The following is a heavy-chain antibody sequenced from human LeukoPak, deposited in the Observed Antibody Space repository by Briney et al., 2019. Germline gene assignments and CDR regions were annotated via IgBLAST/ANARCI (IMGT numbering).Heavy chain of an antibody. V-gene: IGHV3-48*01. CDR3: ARTYGSGSLDY. J-gene: IGHJ4*02. D-gene: IGHD2-15*01. Sequence: QTGGSLRLSCTASGFTFINYSMNWVRQAPGKGLEWISYISGRGEAIFYADSVQGRFTISRDNAKNSIYLQMNGLTAEDTAVYYCARTYGSGSLDYGGQGTLVTVSS. CDR2: ISGRGEAI. CDR1: GFTFINYS.